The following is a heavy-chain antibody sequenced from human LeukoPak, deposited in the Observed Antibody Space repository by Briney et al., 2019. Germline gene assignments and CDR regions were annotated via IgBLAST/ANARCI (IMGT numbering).Heavy chain of an antibody. CDR2: ISGSGGST. D-gene: IGHD4-17*01. V-gene: IGHV3-23*01. J-gene: IGHJ6*03. Sequence: SGGSLRLSCAASGFTFSSYAMSWVRQAPGKGLEWVSAISGSGGSTYYADSVKGRFTISRDNSKNTLYLQMNSLRAEDTAVYYCAKDDYGNYYYYMDVWGKGTTVTVSS. CDR3: AKDDYGNYYYYMDV. CDR1: GFTFSSYA.